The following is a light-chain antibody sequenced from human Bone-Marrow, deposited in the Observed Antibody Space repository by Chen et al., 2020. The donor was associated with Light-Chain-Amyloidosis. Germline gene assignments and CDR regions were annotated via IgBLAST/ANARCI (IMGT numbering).Light chain of an antibody. CDR1: NIGSRT. CDR2: DDS. J-gene: IGLJ2*01. V-gene: IGLV3-21*02. CDR3: QVWDTSSDHPV. Sequence: SYVLTQPPSVSVAPGQTATITCGGTNIGSRTVHWYQQKPGQAPVVVVYDDSDRPSGIPERFSGSNSGNTATLTISRVDGGDEADYSCQVWDTSSDHPVFGGGTKVTVL.